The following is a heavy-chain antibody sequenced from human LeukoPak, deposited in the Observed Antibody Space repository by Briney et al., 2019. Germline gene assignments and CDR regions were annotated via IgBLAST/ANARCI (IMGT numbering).Heavy chain of an antibody. CDR2: ISAYNGNT. D-gene: IGHD6-13*01. CDR3: AREIPAAGTVAFDY. V-gene: IGHV1-18*01. J-gene: IGHJ4*02. Sequence: ASVKVSCKASGHTFTSYGISWVRQAPGQGLEWMGWISAYNGNTNYAQKLQDRVTMTTDTSTSTAYMELRSLRSDDTAVYYCAREIPAAGTVAFDYWGQGTLVTVSS. CDR1: GHTFTSYG.